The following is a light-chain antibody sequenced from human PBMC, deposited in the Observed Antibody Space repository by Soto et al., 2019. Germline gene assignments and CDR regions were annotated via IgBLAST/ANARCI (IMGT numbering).Light chain of an antibody. V-gene: IGKV3-20*01. J-gene: IGKJ1*01. CDR3: QQYGGSTRT. CDR2: GAS. CDR1: QSVTTQ. Sequence: IVFSQSPRTLSFSPGERATLPSRASQSVTTQLAWYQQKPGQAPRLIIHGASSRATGVPDRITGSGSGTDFTLSISRLEPEDFAVYYCQQYGGSTRTFGQGTKVDIK.